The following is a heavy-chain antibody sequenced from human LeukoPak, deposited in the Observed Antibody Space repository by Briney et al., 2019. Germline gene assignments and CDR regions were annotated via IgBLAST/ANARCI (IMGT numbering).Heavy chain of an antibody. V-gene: IGHV3-11*04. Sequence: GGSLRLSCAASDFTFSDYYMSWIRQAPGKGLEWVSYISSTGSTIYYADSVKGRFTISRDNAKNSLYLQMNSLRAEDTAVYYCARVLRYFDWPSYYYYYYYMDVWGKGTTVTVSS. D-gene: IGHD3-9*01. CDR1: DFTFSDYY. J-gene: IGHJ6*03. CDR2: ISSTGSTI. CDR3: ARVLRYFDWPSYYYYYYYMDV.